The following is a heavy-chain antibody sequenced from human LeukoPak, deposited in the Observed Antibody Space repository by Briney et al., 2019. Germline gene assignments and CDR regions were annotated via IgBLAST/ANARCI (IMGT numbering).Heavy chain of an antibody. Sequence: GASVKVSCKASGYTFTSYDINWVRRATGQGLEWMGWMNPNSGNTGYAQKFQGRVTMTRNTSISTAYMELSSLRSEDTAVYYCARDLTRSSSSNAYWGQGTLVTVSS. J-gene: IGHJ4*02. D-gene: IGHD6-6*01. V-gene: IGHV1-8*01. CDR2: MNPNSGNT. CDR3: ARDLTRSSSSNAY. CDR1: GYTFTSYD.